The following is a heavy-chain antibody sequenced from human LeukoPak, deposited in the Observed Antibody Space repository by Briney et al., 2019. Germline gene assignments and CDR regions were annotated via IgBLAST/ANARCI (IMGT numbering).Heavy chain of an antibody. V-gene: IGHV3-72*01. CDR2: STNKVNTYTT. Sequence: PGGSLSLSCAASGFAFTDHYMDCGRHAPGEGLGWVGGSTNKVNTYTTEYAASVQARFTKSRDDSTNSRYLHMNTWKTEDTAVYYCARALRITMVGGRTYYRAVWGKGPTVTVSS. J-gene: IGHJ6*03. D-gene: IGHD3-10*01. CDR1: GFAFTDHY. CDR3: ARALRITMVGGRTYYRAV.